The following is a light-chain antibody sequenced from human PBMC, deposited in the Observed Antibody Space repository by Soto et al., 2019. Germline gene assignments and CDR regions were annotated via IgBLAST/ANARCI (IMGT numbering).Light chain of an antibody. V-gene: IGKV3-11*01. CDR2: DAS. CDR1: ESVSSY. CDR3: QQRSICPPMYT. Sequence: EIVLTQSPATLSLSPGERATLSCRASESVSSYLAWYQQKPGQAPRLLIYDASNRPTGIPARFSGRGSGKDFTLTISSREPEDFGVYHCQQRSICPPMYTFGDGTMLQMK. J-gene: IGKJ2*01.